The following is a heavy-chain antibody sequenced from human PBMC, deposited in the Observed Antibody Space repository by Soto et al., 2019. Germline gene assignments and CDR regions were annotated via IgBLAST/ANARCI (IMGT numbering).Heavy chain of an antibody. CDR1: GFTFSSYA. J-gene: IGHJ6*02. D-gene: IGHD1-1*01. Sequence: GGSLRLSCAASGFTFSSYAMHWVRQAPGKGLEWVAVISYDGSNKYYADSVKGRFTISRDNSKNTLYLQMNSLRAEDTAVYYCATGGGSWNRIRWDYYYGMDVWGQGTTVTVSS. V-gene: IGHV3-30-3*01. CDR3: ATGGGSWNRIRWDYYYGMDV. CDR2: ISYDGSNK.